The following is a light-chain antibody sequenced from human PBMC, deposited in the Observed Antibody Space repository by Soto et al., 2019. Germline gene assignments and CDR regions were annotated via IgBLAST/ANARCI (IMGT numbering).Light chain of an antibody. J-gene: IGKJ2*01. CDR1: QSVSSN. V-gene: IGKV3-15*01. CDR3: QQYNNWPFT. Sequence: EIVMTQSPATLSVSTGERAALSCRASQSVSSNYAWYQQKPGQAPRLLIYGASTRATGIPARFSGSGSGTEFTLTISSLQSEDFAVDYCQQYNNWPFTFGQGTKLEI. CDR2: GAS.